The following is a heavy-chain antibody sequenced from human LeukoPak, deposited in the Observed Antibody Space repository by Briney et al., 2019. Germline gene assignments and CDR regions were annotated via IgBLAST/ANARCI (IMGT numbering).Heavy chain of an antibody. J-gene: IGHJ6*01. CDR3: ANNLHPVSYHDHYYDMHV. CDR1: GFTFSIYT. V-gene: IGHV3-23*01. CDR2: ISLRGDST. D-gene: IGHD1-1*01. Sequence: GGSLRLSCAASGFTFSIYTMSWVRQGPEKGLEWVSGISLRGDSTYYADPVKGGLTVPRDNSRNSLHRQMNRLRADEPALFYCANNLHPVSYHDHYYDMHVWGQGNTVTVPS.